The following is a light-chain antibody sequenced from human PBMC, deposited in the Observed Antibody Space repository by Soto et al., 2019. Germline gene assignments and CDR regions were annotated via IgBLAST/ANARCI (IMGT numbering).Light chain of an antibody. V-gene: IGKV3-20*01. CDR3: QQYSSSRLT. CDR1: QSVTSRY. J-gene: IGKJ4*01. CDR2: GAS. Sequence: EIVLTQSPATLSLSPGERATLSCRASQSVTSRYVAWYQQKPGQAPRLLMYGASSRATGIPDRFSGSGSGTDFTLTISRLEPEDFAVYYCQQYSSSRLTFGGGTKVEI.